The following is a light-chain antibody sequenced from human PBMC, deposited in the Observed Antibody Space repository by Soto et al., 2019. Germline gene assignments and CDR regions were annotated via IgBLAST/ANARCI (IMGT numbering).Light chain of an antibody. CDR2: DVS. V-gene: IGLV2-14*01. Sequence: QSVLTQPASVSGSPGQSITISCTGTSSDVGGYNYVSWYQQHPGKAPKLMIYDVSNRPSGVSNRFSGSKSGNTASLTISGLRAEDEADYYCSSYTSSSTRVFGTGTKVTV. J-gene: IGLJ1*01. CDR3: SSYTSSSTRV. CDR1: SSDVGGYNY.